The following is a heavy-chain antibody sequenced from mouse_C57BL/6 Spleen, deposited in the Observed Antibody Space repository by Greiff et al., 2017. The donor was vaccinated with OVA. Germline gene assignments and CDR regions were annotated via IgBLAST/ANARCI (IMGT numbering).Heavy chain of an antibody. CDR2: INPSTGGT. CDR1: GYSFTGYY. J-gene: IGHJ4*01. D-gene: IGHD1-1*01. Sequence: EVHLVESGPELVKPGASVKISCKASGYSFTGYYMNWVKQSPEQSLEWIGEINPSTGGTTYNQKFKAKATLTVDKSSSTAYMQLMSLTSEDSAVYYCARAGSRVYYAMDDWGQGTSVTVSS. CDR3: ARAGSRVYYAMDD. V-gene: IGHV1-42*01.